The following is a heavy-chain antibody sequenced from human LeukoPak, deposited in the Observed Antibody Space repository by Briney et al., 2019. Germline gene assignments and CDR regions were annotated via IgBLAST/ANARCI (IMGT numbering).Heavy chain of an antibody. D-gene: IGHD3-22*01. CDR3: AKDYYDSSSTYYFDY. CDR2: ISGSGGST. V-gene: IGHV3-23*01. Sequence: GGSLRLSCAASGFTFSSYAMSWVRQAPGKGLEWVSAISGSGGSTYYADSVKGRITISRDNSKNTLYLQMNSLRAEDTAVYYCAKDYYDSSSTYYFDYWGQGTLVTVSS. J-gene: IGHJ4*02. CDR1: GFTFSSYA.